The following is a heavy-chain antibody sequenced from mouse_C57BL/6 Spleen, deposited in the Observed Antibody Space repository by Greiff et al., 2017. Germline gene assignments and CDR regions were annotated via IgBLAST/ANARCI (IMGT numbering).Heavy chain of an antibody. CDR3: ARKDYGGGCAY. D-gene: IGHD1-1*01. V-gene: IGHV1-18*01. CDR1: GYTFTDYN. CDR2: INPNNGGT. J-gene: IGHJ3*01. Sequence: EVKLMESGPELVKPGASVQIPCKASGYTFTDYNMDWVKQSNGKSLEWIGDINPNNGGTIYNQKFKGKATLNVDKSSSTAYMELRSLTSEDTAVYYCARKDYGGGCAYWGQGTLVTVSA.